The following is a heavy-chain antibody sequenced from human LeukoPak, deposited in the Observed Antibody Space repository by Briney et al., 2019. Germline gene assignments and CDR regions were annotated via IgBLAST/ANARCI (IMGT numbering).Heavy chain of an antibody. CDR3: ASFISRDILTGYLFPLDY. V-gene: IGHV1-18*01. Sequence: GASVKLSCKASGYTFTSYGISWVRQAPGQGLEWMGWISAYNGNTNYAQKLQGRVTMTTDTSTSTAYMELRSLRSDDRAVYYCASFISRDILTGYLFPLDYWGQGTLVTVSS. CDR2: ISAYNGNT. J-gene: IGHJ4*02. CDR1: GYTFTSYG. D-gene: IGHD3-9*01.